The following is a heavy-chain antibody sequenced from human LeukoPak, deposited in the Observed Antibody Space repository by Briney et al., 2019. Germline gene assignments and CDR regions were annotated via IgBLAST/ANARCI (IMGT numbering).Heavy chain of an antibody. CDR1: GFTFSSYS. Sequence: GGSLRLSCAASGFTFSSYSMNWVRQAPGKGLEWVSYISSSSSTIYYADSVKGRFTISRDNAKNTLHLQMDSLRADDTAVYYCAVDRWYTMNTWGQGTTVTVSS. J-gene: IGHJ6*02. CDR2: ISSSSSTI. D-gene: IGHD6-13*01. V-gene: IGHV3-48*04. CDR3: AVDRWYTMNT.